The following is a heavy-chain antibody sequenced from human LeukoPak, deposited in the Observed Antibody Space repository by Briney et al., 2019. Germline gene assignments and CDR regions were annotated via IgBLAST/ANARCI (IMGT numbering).Heavy chain of an antibody. Sequence: GGTLRLFCAASGFTFSSYAMSWVRQAPGKGLERLSAISGSGGSTYYADSVKGRFTISRDNSKNTLYLQMNSLRAEDTAVYYCAKDLPPFIVVVPAAMEGWFDPWGQGTLVTVSS. CDR1: GFTFSSYA. J-gene: IGHJ5*02. CDR2: ISGSGGST. V-gene: IGHV3-23*01. CDR3: AKDLPPFIVVVPAAMEGWFDP. D-gene: IGHD2-2*01.